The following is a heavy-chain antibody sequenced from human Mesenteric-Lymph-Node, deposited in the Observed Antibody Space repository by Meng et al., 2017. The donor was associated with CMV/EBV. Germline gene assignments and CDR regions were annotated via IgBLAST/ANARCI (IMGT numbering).Heavy chain of an antibody. CDR2: INWNGGST. D-gene: IGHD2-2*02. Sequence: GESLKIPCAASGFTFDDYGMSWVRQAPGKGLEWVSGINWNGGSTGYADSVKGRFTISRDNAKNSLYLQMNSLRAEDTALYYCARPDCSSTSCYMAGTFDIWGQGTMVTVSS. CDR3: ARPDCSSTSCYMAGTFDI. CDR1: GFTFDDYG. J-gene: IGHJ3*02. V-gene: IGHV3-20*04.